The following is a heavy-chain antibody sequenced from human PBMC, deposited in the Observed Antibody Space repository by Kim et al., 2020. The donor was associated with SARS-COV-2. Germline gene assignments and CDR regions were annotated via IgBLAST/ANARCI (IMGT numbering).Heavy chain of an antibody. V-gene: IGHV1-69*04. CDR3: ARDGEWEGGNYYYYGMDV. J-gene: IGHJ6*02. D-gene: IGHD1-26*01. CDR2: IIPILGIA. Sequence: SVKVSCKASGGTFSSYAISWVRQAPGQGLEWMGRIIPILGIANYAQKFQGRVTITADKSTSTAYMELSSLRSEDTAVYYCARDGEWEGGNYYYYGMDVWGQGTTVTVSS. CDR1: GGTFSSYA.